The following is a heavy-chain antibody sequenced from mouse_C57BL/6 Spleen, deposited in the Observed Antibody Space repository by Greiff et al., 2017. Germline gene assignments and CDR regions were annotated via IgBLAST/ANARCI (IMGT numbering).Heavy chain of an antibody. CDR3: ARADYYAMDY. CDR1: GYTFTSYW. V-gene: IGHV1-59*01. CDR2: IDPSDSYT. J-gene: IGHJ4*01. Sequence: QVQLQQPGAELVRPGTSVKLSCKASGYTFTSYWMHWVKQRPGQGLEWIGVIDPSDSYTNYNQKFKGKATLTVDTSSSTAYVQLSSLTSEDSAVYYCARADYYAMDYWGQGTSVTVSS.